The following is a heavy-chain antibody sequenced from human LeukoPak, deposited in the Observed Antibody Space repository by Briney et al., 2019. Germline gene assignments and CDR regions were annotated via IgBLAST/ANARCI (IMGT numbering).Heavy chain of an antibody. CDR3: ARMGTYDSSGIHLDY. CDR1: GGSISSSNW. CDR2: IYHSGST. V-gene: IGHV4-4*02. J-gene: IGHJ4*02. D-gene: IGHD3-22*01. Sequence: SETLSLTCAVSGGSISSSNWWSWVRQPPGKGLEWIGEIYHSGSTNYNPSLKSRVTISVDTSKNQFSLKLSSVTAADTAVYYCARMGTYDSSGIHLDYWGQGTLVTVSS.